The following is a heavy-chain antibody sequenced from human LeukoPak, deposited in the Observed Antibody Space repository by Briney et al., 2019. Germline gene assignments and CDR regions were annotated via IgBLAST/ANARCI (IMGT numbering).Heavy chain of an antibody. CDR2: INPNSGGT. V-gene: IGHV1-2*02. D-gene: IGHD3-9*01. CDR1: GYTFTGYY. Sequence: ASVKVSCKASGYTFTGYYMHWVRQAPGQGLEWMGWINPNSGGTNYAQKFQGRVTMTRDTSISTAYMELSRLRSDDTAVYYCARENGGGVERDILTGEYYYGMDVWGQGTTVTVSS. J-gene: IGHJ6*02. CDR3: ARENGGGVERDILTGEYYYGMDV.